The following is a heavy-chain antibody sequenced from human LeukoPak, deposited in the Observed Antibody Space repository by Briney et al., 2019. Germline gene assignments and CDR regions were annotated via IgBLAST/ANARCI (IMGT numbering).Heavy chain of an antibody. V-gene: IGHV4-4*07. Sequence: SETLSLTCTVSGGSISSYYWSWIRQPAGKGLEWIGRIYTSGSTNYNPSLKSRVTISVDTSKNQFSLKLSSVTAADTAVYYCARQWAIFSPIDYWGQGTLVTVSS. CDR3: ARQWAIFSPIDY. CDR2: IYTSGST. D-gene: IGHD3-9*01. CDR1: GGSISSYY. J-gene: IGHJ4*02.